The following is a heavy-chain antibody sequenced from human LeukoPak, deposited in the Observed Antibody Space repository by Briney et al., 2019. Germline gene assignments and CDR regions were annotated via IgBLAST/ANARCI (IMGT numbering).Heavy chain of an antibody. Sequence: GGSLRLSCAASGFTFSTYGMSWVRRAPGKGLEWVSAIGIVGDTYYGGSVKGRFTMSRDNASNKVHLQMNSLRDGDTGLYYCLRDYHGMDVWGQGTTVIVSS. J-gene: IGHJ6*02. CDR3: LRDYHGMDV. D-gene: IGHD3-16*02. CDR2: IGIVGDT. CDR1: GFTFSTYG. V-gene: IGHV3-13*01.